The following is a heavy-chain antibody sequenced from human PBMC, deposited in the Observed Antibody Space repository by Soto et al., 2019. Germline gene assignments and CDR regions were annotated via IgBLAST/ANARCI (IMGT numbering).Heavy chain of an antibody. J-gene: IGHJ5*02. CDR3: ARYNPYTNRFGNWFDT. Sequence: QVRLVQSGAEVKKPGSSVKVSCKASGGTFSNYAITWLRLAPGQGLEWLGGIIPVFGTVNYAQKFQGRVTITADESTSTAYMELNRLRSEDTAVYYCARYNPYTNRFGNWFDTWGQGTLVIVS. V-gene: IGHV1-69*01. D-gene: IGHD1-20*01. CDR1: GGTFSNYA. CDR2: IIPVFGTV.